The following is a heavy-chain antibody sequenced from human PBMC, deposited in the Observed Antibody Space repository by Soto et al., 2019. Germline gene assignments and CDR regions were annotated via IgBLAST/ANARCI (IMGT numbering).Heavy chain of an antibody. CDR3: ARGDYDLSTGYSYYYGMDV. D-gene: IGHD3-9*01. CDR2: INTDNGNT. CDR1: GYILTSCS. V-gene: IGHV1-3*04. Sequence: SVKSSCKASGYILTSCSIHRVYQAPVERLQWVGWINTDNGNTKYSQKFQDRVTISRDTSATTAYMELNSMTSEDTAVYYCARGDYDLSTGYSYYYGMDVWGQGTAVTVSS. J-gene: IGHJ6*02.